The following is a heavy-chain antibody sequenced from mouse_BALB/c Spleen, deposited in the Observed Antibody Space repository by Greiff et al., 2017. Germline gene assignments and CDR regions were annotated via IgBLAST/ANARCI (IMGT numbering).Heavy chain of an antibody. J-gene: IGHJ4*01. D-gene: IGHD1-1*01. CDR1: GFTFSDYY. V-gene: IGHV5-4*02. CDR3: ARWNYYGSGARDY. CDR2: ISDGGSYT. Sequence: EVHLVESGGGLVKPGGSLKLSCAASGFTFSDYYMYWVRQTPEKRLEWVATISDGGSYTYDPDSVKGRFTISRDNAKNNLYLQMSSLKSEDTAMYYCARWNYYGSGARDYWGQGTSVTVSS.